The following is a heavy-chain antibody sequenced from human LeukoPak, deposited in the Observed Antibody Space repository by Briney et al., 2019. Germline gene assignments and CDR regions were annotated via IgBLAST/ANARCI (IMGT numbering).Heavy chain of an antibody. D-gene: IGHD4-23*01. J-gene: IGHJ4*02. CDR1: GGSFSGYY. Sequence: SETLSLTCAVYGGSFSGYYWSWIRQPPGKGLEWIGYIYYSGSTNYNPSLKSRVTISVDTSKNQFSLKLTSVTAADTAVYYCARAGNGIDYWGQGTLVTVSS. V-gene: IGHV4-59*01. CDR2: IYYSGST. CDR3: ARAGNGIDY.